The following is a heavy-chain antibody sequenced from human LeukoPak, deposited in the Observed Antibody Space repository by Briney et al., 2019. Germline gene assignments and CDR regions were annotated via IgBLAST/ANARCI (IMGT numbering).Heavy chain of an antibody. Sequence: GGSLRLSCAASGFTFSSYWVSWVRQAPGKGLEWVANIKQDGSEKYYVDSVKGRFTISRDNAKNSLYLQMNSLRAEDTAVYYCAGCSSCWGQGTLVTVSS. CDR2: IKQDGSEK. CDR1: GFTFSSYW. D-gene: IGHD6-13*01. J-gene: IGHJ4*02. V-gene: IGHV3-7*01. CDR3: AGCSSC.